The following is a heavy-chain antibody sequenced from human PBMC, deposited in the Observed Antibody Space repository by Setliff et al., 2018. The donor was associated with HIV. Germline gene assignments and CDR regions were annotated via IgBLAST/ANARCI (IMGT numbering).Heavy chain of an antibody. CDR1: GYTFTSYD. Sequence: ASVKVSCKAPGYTFTSYDINWVRQATGQGLEWMGWMNPNSGNTGYAQKFQGRVTMTGNTSISTAYMELSSLRSDDTAVYYCARVGPESLPYTWDDEADTFDIWGQGTMVTVSS. V-gene: IGHV1-8*02. D-gene: IGHD1-1*01. CDR3: ARVGPESLPYTWDDEADTFDI. CDR2: MNPNSGNT. J-gene: IGHJ3*02.